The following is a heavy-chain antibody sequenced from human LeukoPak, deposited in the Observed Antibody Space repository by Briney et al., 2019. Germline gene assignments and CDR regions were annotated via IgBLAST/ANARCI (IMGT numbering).Heavy chain of an antibody. Sequence: PSETLSLTCTVSGGSISSYYWSWIRQPPGKGLEWIGYIYYSGSTNYNPSLKSRVTISVDTSKNQFSLKLSSVTAADTAVYYCARGREYYDFWSGYYPVYYFDYWGQGTLVTVSS. CDR1: GGSISSYY. J-gene: IGHJ4*02. D-gene: IGHD3-3*01. CDR3: ARGREYYDFWSGYYPVYYFDY. V-gene: IGHV4-59*01. CDR2: IYYSGST.